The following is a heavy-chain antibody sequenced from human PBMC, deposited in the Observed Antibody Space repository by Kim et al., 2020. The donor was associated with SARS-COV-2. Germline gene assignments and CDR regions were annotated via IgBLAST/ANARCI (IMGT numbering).Heavy chain of an antibody. V-gene: IGHV1-69*13. J-gene: IGHJ6*02. CDR2: IIPIFGTA. CDR1: GGTFSSYA. D-gene: IGHD3-10*01. CDR3: ARDREPASVPITMVRGVIGGNMRKNYYYYYGMDV. Sequence: SVKVSCKASGGTFSSYAISWVRQAPGQGLEWMGGIIPIFGTANYAQKFQGRVTITADESTSTAYMELSSLRSEDTAVYYCARDREPASVPITMVRGVIGGNMRKNYYYYYGMDVWGQGTTVTVSS.